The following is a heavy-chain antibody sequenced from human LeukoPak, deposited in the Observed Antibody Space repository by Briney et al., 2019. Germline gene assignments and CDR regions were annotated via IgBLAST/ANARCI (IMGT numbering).Heavy chain of an antibody. Sequence: SETLSLTCTVSGGSISSYYWSWIRQPPGKGLEWIGYIYYSGSTNYNPSLKSRVTISVDTSKNQFSLKLSSVTAADTAVYYCARDPDPYYYDSSGYNAFDIWGQGTMVTVSS. CDR2: IYYSGST. CDR3: ARDPDPYYYDSSGYNAFDI. V-gene: IGHV4-59*12. D-gene: IGHD3-22*01. J-gene: IGHJ3*02. CDR1: GGSISSYY.